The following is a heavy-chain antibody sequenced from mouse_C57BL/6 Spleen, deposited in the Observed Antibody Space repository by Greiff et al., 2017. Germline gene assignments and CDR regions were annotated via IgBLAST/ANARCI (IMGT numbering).Heavy chain of an antibody. CDR1: GYAFSSSW. D-gene: IGHD2-3*01. V-gene: IGHV1-82*01. CDR2: IYPGDGDT. CDR3: ARSLYDGYPFAY. Sequence: VQLQQSGPELVKPGASVKISCKASGYAFSSSWMNWVKQRPGKGLEWLGRIYPGDGDTNYNGKFKGKATLTADKSSSTAYMQLSSLTSEDSAVYFCARSLYDGYPFAYWGQGTLVTVSA. J-gene: IGHJ3*01.